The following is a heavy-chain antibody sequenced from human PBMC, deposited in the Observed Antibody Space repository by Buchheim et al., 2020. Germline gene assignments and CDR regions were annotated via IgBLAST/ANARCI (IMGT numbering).Heavy chain of an antibody. CDR3: ARLNYYDSSGYYYPLFDY. V-gene: IGHV4-39*01. CDR1: GGSISSSSYY. CDR2: IYYSGST. Sequence: QLQLQESGPGLVKPSETLSLTCNVPGGSISSSSYYWGWIRQPPGKGLEWIGSIYYSGSTYYKPSLKIIVTITVDTSKNQFSLKLRSVTAADTAVYYCARLNYYDSSGYYYPLFDYWGQGTL. D-gene: IGHD3-22*01. J-gene: IGHJ4*02.